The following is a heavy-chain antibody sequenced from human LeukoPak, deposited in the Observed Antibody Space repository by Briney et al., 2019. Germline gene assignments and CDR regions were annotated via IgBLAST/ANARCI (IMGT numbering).Heavy chain of an antibody. CDR2: ISSSGIYI. Sequence: PGGSLRLSCAASGFTFSSYTMNWVRQAPGKGLEWVSSISSSGIYINYPDSVKGRFTISRDNSKNTLYLQMNSLRAEDTAVYYCANGAGGNAFDLWGQGTIVIVSS. CDR1: GFTFSSYT. D-gene: IGHD6-19*01. CDR3: ANGAGGNAFDL. V-gene: IGHV3-21*04. J-gene: IGHJ3*01.